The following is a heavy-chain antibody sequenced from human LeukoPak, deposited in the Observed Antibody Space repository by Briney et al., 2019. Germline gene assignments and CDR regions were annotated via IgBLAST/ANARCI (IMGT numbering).Heavy chain of an antibody. CDR3: AKGKYSSGGVPDY. CDR2: ISGGGEST. J-gene: IGHJ4*02. Sequence: GGSLRLSCVASEFTFSSHAMDWVRQAPGKGLEWVSSISGGGESTYYADSVKGRFTVSRDNSKNTLYLQINSLRGEDTAVYYCAKGKYSSGGVPDYWGQGTLVTVSS. CDR1: EFTFSSHA. V-gene: IGHV3-23*01. D-gene: IGHD6-19*01.